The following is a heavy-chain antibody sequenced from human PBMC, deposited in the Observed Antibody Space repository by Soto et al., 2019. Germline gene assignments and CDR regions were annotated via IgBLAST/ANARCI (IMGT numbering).Heavy chain of an antibody. V-gene: IGHV4-59*01. D-gene: IGHD3-10*01. Sequence: QVQLKESGPGLVKPSETLSLTCTVSGDSMSGFYWSWIRQPPGKGLEWIGYINYVGRTSYYIPSLQSRVTISLDSSKNQVTLTLSSVTAADTAVYFCARFRRNYFDHWGQGNLVNVSS. CDR1: GDSMSGFY. CDR2: INYVGRTS. CDR3: ARFRRNYFDH. J-gene: IGHJ4*02.